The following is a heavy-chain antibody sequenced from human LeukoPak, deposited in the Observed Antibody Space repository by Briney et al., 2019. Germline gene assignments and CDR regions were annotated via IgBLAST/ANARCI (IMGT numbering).Heavy chain of an antibody. V-gene: IGHV3-23*01. CDR2: ISGSGSST. J-gene: IGHJ4*02. CDR3: AKDPSDGYYYFDY. Sequence: GGSLRLSCAASGFTFSPYAMSWVRQALGKGLEWVSTISGSGSSTYYADSVEGRFAISRDNSKDTLYLQMNSLRAEDTAVYYCAKDPSDGYYYFDYWGQGTLVTVSS. CDR1: GFTFSPYA. D-gene: IGHD5-18*01.